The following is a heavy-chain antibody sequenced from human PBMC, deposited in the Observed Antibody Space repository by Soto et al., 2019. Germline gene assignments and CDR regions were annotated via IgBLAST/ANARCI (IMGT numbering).Heavy chain of an antibody. Sequence: EVQLVESGGALVQPGRSVRLSCAASGFTFDDYAMHWVRQAPGKGLEWVSGISWNSGKIGYADSVKGRFTISRDNANNSLYLQMNSLRAEDTALYYCAKEIVGAINYWGQGTLVTVSS. D-gene: IGHD1-26*01. CDR2: ISWNSGKI. J-gene: IGHJ4*02. CDR3: AKEIVGAINY. CDR1: GFTFDDYA. V-gene: IGHV3-9*01.